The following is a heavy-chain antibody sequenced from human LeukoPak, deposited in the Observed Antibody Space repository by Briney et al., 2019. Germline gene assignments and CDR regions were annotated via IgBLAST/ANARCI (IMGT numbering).Heavy chain of an antibody. D-gene: IGHD3-22*01. CDR1: GYTFTSYY. J-gene: IGHJ6*02. V-gene: IGHV1-2*02. CDR3: ARGHYDSYGYIIKYYYDSSGPYYGMDV. CDR2: INPNSGGT. Sequence: ASVKVSCKASGYTFTSYYMHWVRQAPGQGLEWMGWINPNSGGTNYAQKFQGRVTMTRDTSISTAYMELSRLRSDDTAVYYCARGHYDSYGYIIKYYYDSSGPYYGMDVWGQGTTVTVSS.